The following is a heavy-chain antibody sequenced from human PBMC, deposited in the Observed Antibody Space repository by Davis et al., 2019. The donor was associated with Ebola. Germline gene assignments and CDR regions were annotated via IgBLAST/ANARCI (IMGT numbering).Heavy chain of an antibody. V-gene: IGHV1-69*13. CDR3: ARESHYDFWSGYSIGEGWFDP. CDR1: GYTFTSYG. CDR2: IIPIFGTA. J-gene: IGHJ5*02. D-gene: IGHD3-3*01. Sequence: AASVKVSCKASGYTFTSYGISWVRQAPGQGLEWMGGIIPIFGTANYAQKFQGRVTITADESTSTAYMELSSLRSEDTAVYYCARESHYDFWSGYSIGEGWFDPWGQGTLVTVSS.